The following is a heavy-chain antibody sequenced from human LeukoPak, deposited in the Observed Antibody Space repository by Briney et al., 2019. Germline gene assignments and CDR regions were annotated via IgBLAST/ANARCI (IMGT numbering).Heavy chain of an antibody. J-gene: IGHJ4*02. V-gene: IGHV4-59*01. CDR2: IYISGGT. CDR1: GGSISNYY. CDR3: ARHGGGTCHQPLFDY. D-gene: IGHD2-15*01. Sequence: SETLSLTCTVSGGSISNYYWSWIRQPPGKGLEWIAYIYISGGTDYNPSLKSRVTISADTSKNQFSLKLNPVTAADTAVYYCARHGGGTCHQPLFDYWGQGTLVTVSS.